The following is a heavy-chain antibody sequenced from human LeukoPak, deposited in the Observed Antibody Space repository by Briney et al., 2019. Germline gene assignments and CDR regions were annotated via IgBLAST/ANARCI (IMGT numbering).Heavy chain of an antibody. CDR2: IYSGGDT. D-gene: IGHD2-2*01. V-gene: IGHV3-53*01. J-gene: IGHJ4*02. CDR3: ARGPPACSTNCYGYLDY. Sequence: GGSLRPSCAASGFTLSANYMSWVRQAPGKGLEWISLIYSGGDTYYPDSVRGRFTISRDNSKNTLYLQMNSLRADDTAVYYCARGPPACSTNCYGYLDYWGQGALVTVSS. CDR1: GFTLSANY.